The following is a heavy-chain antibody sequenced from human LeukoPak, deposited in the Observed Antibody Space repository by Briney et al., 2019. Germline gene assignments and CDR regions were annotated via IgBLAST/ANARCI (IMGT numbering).Heavy chain of an antibody. CDR1: GFTVSSNY. J-gene: IGHJ3*02. CDR3: ARGGSYLSAFDI. Sequence: TGGSLRLSCAASGFTVSSNYMSWVRQAPGKGLEWVSTIYSGGSTFYADSVKGRFTISRDNSKNTLYLQMNSLRAEDTAVYYCARGGSYLSAFDIWGQGTMVTVSS. CDR2: IYSGGST. D-gene: IGHD1-26*01. V-gene: IGHV3-53*01.